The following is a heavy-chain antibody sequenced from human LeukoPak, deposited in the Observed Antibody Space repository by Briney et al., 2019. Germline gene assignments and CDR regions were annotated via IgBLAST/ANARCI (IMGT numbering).Heavy chain of an antibody. CDR1: GFTFSSYA. CDR2: ISGSGGST. J-gene: IGHJ4*02. V-gene: IGHV3-23*01. CDR3: AKDRHYYGSGSYRGYYFDY. D-gene: IGHD3-10*01. Sequence: PGGSLRLSCAASGFTFSSYAMSWVRQAPGKGLEWVSAISGSGGSTYYADSVKGRFTISRDNSKNTLCLQMNSLRAEDTAVYYCAKDRHYYGSGSYRGYYFDYWGQGTLVTVSS.